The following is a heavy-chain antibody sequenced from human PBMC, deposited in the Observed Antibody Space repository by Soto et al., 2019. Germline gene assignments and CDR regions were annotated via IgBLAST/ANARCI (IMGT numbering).Heavy chain of an antibody. CDR1: GFTFSSYG. J-gene: IGHJ6*02. Sequence: PGGSLRLSCAASGFTFSSYGRHWVRQAPGKGLEWVAVIWYDGSNKYYADSVKGRFTISRDNSKNTLYLQMNSLRAEDTAVYYCAREGGSIAARPRNYYYGMDVWGQGTTVTVYS. D-gene: IGHD6-6*01. CDR2: IWYDGSNK. CDR3: AREGGSIAARPRNYYYGMDV. V-gene: IGHV3-33*01.